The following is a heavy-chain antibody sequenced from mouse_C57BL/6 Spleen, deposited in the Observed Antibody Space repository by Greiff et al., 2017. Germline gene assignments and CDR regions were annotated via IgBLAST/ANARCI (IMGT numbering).Heavy chain of an antibody. J-gene: IGHJ4*01. CDR3: ARHEKDYYGSRFYAMDY. Sequence: QVQLKQSGAELVKPGASVKLSCKASGYTFTEYTIHWVKQRSGQGLEWIGWFYPGSGSIKYNEKFKDKATLTADKSSSTVYMELSRLTSEDSAVYFCARHEKDYYGSRFYAMDYWGQGTSVTVSS. CDR1: GYTFTEYT. CDR2: FYPGSGSI. V-gene: IGHV1-62-2*01. D-gene: IGHD1-1*01.